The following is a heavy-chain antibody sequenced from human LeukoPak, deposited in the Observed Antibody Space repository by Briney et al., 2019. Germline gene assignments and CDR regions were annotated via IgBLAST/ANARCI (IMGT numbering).Heavy chain of an antibody. CDR2: IFYSGST. Sequence: PSETLSLTCTVSSGSISTSNYYWGWVRQPPGKALEWIGNIFYSGSTYYSPSLKSRVTMSVDTSKNQFSLRLTSVTAADTAVYYCATARAQYGGNSWGGYYYYYMDVWGKGTTVTISS. V-gene: IGHV4-39*07. D-gene: IGHD4-23*01. CDR1: SGSISTSNYY. J-gene: IGHJ6*03. CDR3: ATARAQYGGNSWGGYYYYYMDV.